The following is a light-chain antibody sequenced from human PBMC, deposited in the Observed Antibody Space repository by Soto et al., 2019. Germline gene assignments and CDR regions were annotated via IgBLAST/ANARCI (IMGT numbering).Light chain of an antibody. Sequence: DIQLSQSPSFLSASVGDRVTSTCRASQDINTYLAWYQQKPGKAPKLLIFAASTLQNGVPSRFSGSGSGTEFTVTITSLQPEDFATYYCQQRKSYPITFGQGTRLEIK. CDR2: AAS. CDR3: QQRKSYPIT. V-gene: IGKV1-9*01. CDR1: QDINTY. J-gene: IGKJ5*01.